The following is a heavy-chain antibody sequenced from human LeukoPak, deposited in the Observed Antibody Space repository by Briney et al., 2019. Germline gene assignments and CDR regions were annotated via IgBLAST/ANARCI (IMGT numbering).Heavy chain of an antibody. CDR1: GYTFTSYA. CDR2: INAGNGNT. Sequence: GASVKVSCKASGYTFTSYAMHWVRQAPGQRLEWMGWINAGNGNTKYSQKLQGRVTITRDTSASTAYMELSSLRSEDTAVYYCARDVGQQLANFDYWGQGTLVTVSS. D-gene: IGHD6-13*01. J-gene: IGHJ4*02. V-gene: IGHV1-3*01. CDR3: ARDVGQQLANFDY.